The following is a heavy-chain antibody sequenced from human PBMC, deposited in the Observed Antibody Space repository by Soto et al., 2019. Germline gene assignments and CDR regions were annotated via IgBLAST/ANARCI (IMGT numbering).Heavy chain of an antibody. CDR2: IIPIFGTA. V-gene: IGHV1-69*13. D-gene: IGHD2-15*01. CDR3: ARDGYCSGGSCYSSWFDP. CDR1: GGTFSSYA. Sequence: EASVKVSCKASGGTFSSYAISWVRQAPGQGLEWMGGIIPIFGTANYAQKFQGRVTITADESTSTAYMELSSLRSEDTAVYYCARDGYCSGGSCYSSWFDPWGQGTLVTVSS. J-gene: IGHJ5*02.